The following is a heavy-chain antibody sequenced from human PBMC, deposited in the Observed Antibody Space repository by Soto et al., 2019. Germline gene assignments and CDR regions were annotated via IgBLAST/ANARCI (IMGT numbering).Heavy chain of an antibody. CDR2: ISYDGSDK. J-gene: IGHJ4*02. D-gene: IGHD3-10*01. Sequence: QVQLVESGGGVVQPGRSLRLSCAASGFPFTSYGMHWVREGPDKGLEWVAIISYDGSDKYYADSVKGRFTISRDNSKNTLYLQMNSLRPEDTALYYCVGGQYYFESRGQGTLVIVSS. V-gene: IGHV3-30*03. CDR1: GFPFTSYG. CDR3: VGGQYYFES.